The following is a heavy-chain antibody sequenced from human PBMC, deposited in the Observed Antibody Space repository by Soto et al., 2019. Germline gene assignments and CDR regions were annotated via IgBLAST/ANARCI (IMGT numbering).Heavy chain of an antibody. Sequence: PGGSLRLSCAASGFTFSSYAMSWVRQAPGKGLEWVSAISGSGGSTYYADSVKGRFTISRDNSKNTLYLQMNNLRAEDTAVYYCANTVAVEYYFDYWGQGTLVTVSS. CDR3: ANTVAVEYYFDY. J-gene: IGHJ4*02. CDR2: ISGSGGST. D-gene: IGHD6-19*01. CDR1: GFTFSSYA. V-gene: IGHV3-23*01.